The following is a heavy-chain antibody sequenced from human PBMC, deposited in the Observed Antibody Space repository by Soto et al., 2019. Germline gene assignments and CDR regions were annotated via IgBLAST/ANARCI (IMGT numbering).Heavy chain of an antibody. CDR1: GFTFSDHT. CDR3: ARVGDMTYKD. Sequence: QVQLVESGGGLAKLGEPLGLSCAAFGFTFSDHTLPWSRQAPGRGLEWVSYISSSGRTINYADPGKGRFTISRDNAENSLYLQMNSLRAEDTAVYYCARVGDMTYKDWGQGTLVTVSS. V-gene: IGHV3-11*01. CDR2: ISSSGRTI. D-gene: IGHD3-3*01. J-gene: IGHJ4*02.